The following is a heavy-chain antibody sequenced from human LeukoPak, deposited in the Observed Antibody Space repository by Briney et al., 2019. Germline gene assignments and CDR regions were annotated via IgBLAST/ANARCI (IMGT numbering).Heavy chain of an antibody. D-gene: IGHD4-17*01. Sequence: GASVKVSCKASGYTFTSYGISWVRRAPGQGLEWMGWISTQSGNTNYAQKVQGRLTLTTDRSTNTAYMELRSLRSDDTAVYYCARGAYGDKWGQGTMVTVSS. CDR2: ISTQSGNT. V-gene: IGHV1-18*01. CDR3: ARGAYGDK. CDR1: GYTFTSYG. J-gene: IGHJ4*02.